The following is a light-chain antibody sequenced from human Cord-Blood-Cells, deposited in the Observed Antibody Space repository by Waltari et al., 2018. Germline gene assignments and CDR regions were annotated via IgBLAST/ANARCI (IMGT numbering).Light chain of an antibody. CDR3: QQYYSTPRT. J-gene: IGKJ1*01. CDR2: WAS. V-gene: IGKV4-1*01. Sequence: DIVMTQSPDSLAVSLGARATINCKSSQSVLYSSNNKNYLAWYQQKPGQPPKLLIYWASTRASGVPDRFSGSGSGTDFTLTISSLQAEDVAVYYCQQYYSTPRTFGQGTKVEIK. CDR1: QSVLYSSNNKNY.